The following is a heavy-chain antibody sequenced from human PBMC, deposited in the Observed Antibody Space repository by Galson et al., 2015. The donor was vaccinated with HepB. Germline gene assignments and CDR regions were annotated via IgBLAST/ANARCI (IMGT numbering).Heavy chain of an antibody. J-gene: IGHJ4*02. V-gene: IGHV3-48*03. D-gene: IGHD3-16*01. Sequence: SLRLSCAASGFTFSSYEMNWVRQAPGKGLEWVSYISGSGSTIYYADSVKGRFTNSRDNGKNSLYLQMNSLRAEDTAVYYCARVLYDYVWGRKGAYYFDYWGQGALVTVSS. CDR2: ISGSGSTI. CDR3: ARVLYDYVWGRKGAYYFDY. CDR1: GFTFSSYE.